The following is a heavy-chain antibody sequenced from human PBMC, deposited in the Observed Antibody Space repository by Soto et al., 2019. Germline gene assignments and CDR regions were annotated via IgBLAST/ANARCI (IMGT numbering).Heavy chain of an antibody. J-gene: IGHJ6*02. CDR2: ISAYNGNT. V-gene: IGHV1-18*01. CDR1: GYTFTSYG. CDR3: ARDKRGSSHSYYYYYGMDV. Sequence: QVQLVQSGAEVKKPGASVKVSCKASGYTFTSYGISWVRQAPGQGLEWMGWISAYNGNTNYAQKLQGRVTMTTDTSPSTAYMELRRLRSDDTAVYYCARDKRGSSHSYYYYYGMDVWGQGTTVTVSS. D-gene: IGHD1-26*01.